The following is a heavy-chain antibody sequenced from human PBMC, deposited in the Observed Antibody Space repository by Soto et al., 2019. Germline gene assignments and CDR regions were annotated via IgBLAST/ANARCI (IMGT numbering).Heavy chain of an antibody. CDR3: VRDMQLGRLDS. CDR1: GLTFRSYW. CDR2: INTDGSVA. V-gene: IGHV3-74*03. Sequence: GGSLRLSCAASGLTFRSYWMHWVRQAPGKGLVWVSRINTDGSVAMYVDSVKGRFTISRDNAKNTLYLHMNSLRAEDTAVYYYVRDMQLGRLDSWGQRTLVPVSS. D-gene: IGHD3-16*01. J-gene: IGHJ4*02.